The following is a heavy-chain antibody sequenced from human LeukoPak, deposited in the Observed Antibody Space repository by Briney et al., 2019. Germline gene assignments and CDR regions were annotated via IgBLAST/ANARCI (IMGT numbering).Heavy chain of an antibody. J-gene: IGHJ4*02. V-gene: IGHV3-15*01. CDR3: AKDERRGDLDY. Sequence: GGSLRLSCAASGFTFSNAWMSWVRQALGKGLEWIGRIKSKTDGGTIDYAAPVKGRFTISRDDSKNTLYLQMNSLKTEDTAVYYCAKDERRGDLDYWGQGTLVTVSS. CDR1: GFTFSNAW. CDR2: IKSKTDGGTI. D-gene: IGHD3-16*01.